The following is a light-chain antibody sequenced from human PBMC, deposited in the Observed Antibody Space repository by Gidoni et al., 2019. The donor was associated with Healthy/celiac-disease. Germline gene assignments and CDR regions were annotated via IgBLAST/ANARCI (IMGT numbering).Light chain of an antibody. J-gene: IGKJ1*01. CDR2: AAS. V-gene: IGKV1-39*01. CDR1: QSISSY. Sequence: QMTQSPSSLSASVGDRVTITCRASQSISSYLNWYQQKPGKAPKLLIYAASSLQSGVPSRFSGSGSGTDFTLTISSLQPEDFATYYCQQSYSTLTWTFGQGTKVEIK. CDR3: QQSYSTLTWT.